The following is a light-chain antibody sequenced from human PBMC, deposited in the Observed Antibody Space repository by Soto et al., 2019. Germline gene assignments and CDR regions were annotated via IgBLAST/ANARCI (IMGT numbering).Light chain of an antibody. CDR3: LLDFRYFWA. V-gene: IGKV1-6*01. CDR1: QGISTY. Sequence: AIQLTQSPSSLSASVGDRVSVTCRASQGISTYLAWYQQKPGKAPKLLIYAASSLQSGVPSRFSGSGSGTDFTLTISSLQPEDFATYYCLLDFRYFWAFGQGTKVEIK. J-gene: IGKJ1*01. CDR2: AAS.